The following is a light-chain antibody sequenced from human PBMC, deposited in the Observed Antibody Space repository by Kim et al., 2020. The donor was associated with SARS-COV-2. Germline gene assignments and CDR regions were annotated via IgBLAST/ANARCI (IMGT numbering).Light chain of an antibody. J-gene: IGLJ2*01. CDR3: NSRDSNENLV. CDR1: SLRSYY. V-gene: IGLV3-19*01. Sequence: VALGQTVRITCQGDSLRSYYATWYQQKPGQGPIVVIYGKNNRPSGIPDRFSGSSSGNTASLTITGTQAGDDADYHCNSRDSNENLVFGGGTQLTVL. CDR2: GKN.